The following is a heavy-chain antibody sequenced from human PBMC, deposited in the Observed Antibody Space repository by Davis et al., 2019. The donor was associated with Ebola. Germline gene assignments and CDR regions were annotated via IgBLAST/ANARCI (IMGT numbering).Heavy chain of an antibody. D-gene: IGHD5/OR15-5a*01. Sequence: GGSLRLSCAASGFIFSNYAMNWVRQAPGKGLEWVSTISDSGVSTYYADSVKGRFTISRDNSKNTLYLQMNSLRVEDTAVYFCAKAMAIYDFDHWGQGTLVTVSS. CDR2: ISDSGVST. V-gene: IGHV3-23*01. J-gene: IGHJ4*02. CDR1: GFIFSNYA. CDR3: AKAMAIYDFDH.